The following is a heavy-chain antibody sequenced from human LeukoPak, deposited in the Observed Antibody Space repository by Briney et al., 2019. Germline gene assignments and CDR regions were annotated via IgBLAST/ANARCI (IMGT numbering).Heavy chain of an antibody. CDR1: GFTFSDYE. D-gene: IGHD7-27*01. J-gene: IGHJ4*02. CDR2: ISRSGSII. CDR3: ARTMWGFDY. Sequence: GGSLRLSCASSGFTFSDYEMNWVRQAPGKGLEWVSYISRSGSIIYYADSVKGRFTISRDNAKRSLFLQMNSLRVEATAVYYCARTMWGFDYWGQGTLVTVSS. V-gene: IGHV3-48*03.